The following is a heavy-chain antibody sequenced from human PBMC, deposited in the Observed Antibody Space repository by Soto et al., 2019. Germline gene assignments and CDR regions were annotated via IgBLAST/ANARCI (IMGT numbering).Heavy chain of an antibody. CDR2: INPNSGGT. Sequence: QVQLVQSGAEVKKPGASVKVSCKASGYTFTGYYMHWVRPAPGQGLEWMGWINPNSGGTNYAQKFQGWVTMTRDTSISTAYMELSRLRSDDTAVYYCARDRRASYYYYYGMDVWGQGTTVTVSS. CDR3: ARDRRASYYYYYGMDV. V-gene: IGHV1-2*04. D-gene: IGHD6-6*01. J-gene: IGHJ6*02. CDR1: GYTFTGYY.